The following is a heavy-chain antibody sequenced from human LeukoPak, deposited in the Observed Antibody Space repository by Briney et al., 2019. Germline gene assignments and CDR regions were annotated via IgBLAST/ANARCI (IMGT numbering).Heavy chain of an antibody. CDR1: GGSISSSSYY. J-gene: IGHJ4*02. D-gene: IGHD2-8*01. V-gene: IGHV4-39*07. Sequence: PSETLSLTCTVSGGSISSSSYYWGWIRQPPGKGLEWIGTIHDSGSTYYNPSLKSRVTISLDTSKNQLSLRLTSVTAADTAVYYCARVNGEQPLFDYWGQRTLVTSSS. CDR3: ARVNGEQPLFDY. CDR2: IHDSGST.